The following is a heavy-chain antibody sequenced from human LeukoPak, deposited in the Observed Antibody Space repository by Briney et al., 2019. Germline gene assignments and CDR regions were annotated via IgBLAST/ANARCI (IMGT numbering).Heavy chain of an antibody. CDR3: ASGPPGYDFEVGFDY. J-gene: IGHJ4*02. CDR2: INPSGGST. D-gene: IGHD3-3*01. V-gene: IGHV1-46*01. Sequence: ASVKVSCKASGYTFTSYYMRWVRQAPGQGLEWMGIINPSGGSTSYAQKFQGRVTMTRDTSTSTVYMELSSLGSEDTAVYYCASGPPGYDFEVGFDYWGQGTLVTVSS. CDR1: GYTFTSYY.